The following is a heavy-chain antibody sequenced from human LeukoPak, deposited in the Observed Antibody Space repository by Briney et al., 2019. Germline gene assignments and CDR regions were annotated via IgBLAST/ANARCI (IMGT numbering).Heavy chain of an antibody. CDR2: ISIRGTSI. CDR1: GFTFSNYN. V-gene: IGHV3-48*01. CDR3: AKNYYYGSGSYYYGMDV. D-gene: IGHD3-10*01. Sequence: PGGSLRLSCEASGFTFSNYNMNWVRQAPGKGLEWLSFISIRGTSIYYADSVKGRFTISRDNSKKTLYLQMNSLRAEDTAVYYCAKNYYYGSGSYYYGMDVWGQGTLVTVSS. J-gene: IGHJ6*02.